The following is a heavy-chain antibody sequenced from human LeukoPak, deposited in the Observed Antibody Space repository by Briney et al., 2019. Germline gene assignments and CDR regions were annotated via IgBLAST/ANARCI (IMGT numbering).Heavy chain of an antibody. J-gene: IGHJ4*02. D-gene: IGHD6-13*01. Sequence: GSSVKVSCKASGGTFSSYAISWVRQAPGQGLEWMGGIIPIFGTANYAQKFQGRVTITADESTSTAYMELSSLRSEDTAVYYCARVGESGYSSSWYFPNFDYWGQGTLVTVSS. CDR1: GGTFSSYA. CDR3: ARVGESGYSSSWYFPNFDY. CDR2: IIPIFGTA. V-gene: IGHV1-69*01.